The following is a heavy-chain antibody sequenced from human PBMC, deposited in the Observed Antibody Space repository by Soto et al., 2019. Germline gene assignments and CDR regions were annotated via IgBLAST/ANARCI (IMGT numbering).Heavy chain of an antibody. J-gene: IGHJ5*02. D-gene: IGHD3-10*01. CDR3: ARHSGWDGSGSYLNWFDP. Sequence: ETLSLTCTVSGGSVSSSSYYWGWIRQPPGKGLEWIGSIYYSGSTYYNPSLKSRVTISVDTSKNQFSLKLSSVTAADTAVYYCARHSGWDGSGSYLNWFDPWGQGTLVTVSS. CDR2: IYYSGST. CDR1: GGSVSSSSYY. V-gene: IGHV4-39*01.